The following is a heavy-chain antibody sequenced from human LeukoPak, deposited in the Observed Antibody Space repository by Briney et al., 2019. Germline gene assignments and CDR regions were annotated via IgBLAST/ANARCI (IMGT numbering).Heavy chain of an antibody. D-gene: IGHD2-15*01. CDR1: GFTFSSYA. CDR3: ARGYCSGGSCYMGGWDY. CDR2: ISGTGGST. J-gene: IGHJ4*02. Sequence: GGSLRLSCAASGFTFSSYAMSWVRQAPGKGLEWVSGISGTGGSTYYADSVKGRFTISRDSSKNTLYLQMNSLRAEDTAVYYCARGYCSGGSCYMGGWDYWGQGTLVTVSS. V-gene: IGHV3-23*01.